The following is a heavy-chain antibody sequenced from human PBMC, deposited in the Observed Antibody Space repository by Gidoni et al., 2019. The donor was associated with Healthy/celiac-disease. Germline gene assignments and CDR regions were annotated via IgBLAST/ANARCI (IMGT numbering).Heavy chain of an antibody. J-gene: IGHJ4*02. CDR3: ARTDYYDSSGYYYPKFDY. CDR1: AGSISSYY. Sequence: QLQLQESGPGLVKPSETLSLNCTASAGSISSYYWSWIRQPPGTGLAWIGYIYYRGSTNYNPSLKSRVTISVDTSKNQFSLKLSSVTAADTAVYYCARTDYYDSSGYYYPKFDYWGQGTLVTVSS. V-gene: IGHV4-59*01. D-gene: IGHD3-22*01. CDR2: IYYRGST.